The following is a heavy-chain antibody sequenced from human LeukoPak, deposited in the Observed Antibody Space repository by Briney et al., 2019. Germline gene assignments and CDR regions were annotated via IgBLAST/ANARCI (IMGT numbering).Heavy chain of an antibody. CDR1: GDSVSSISVA. CDR2: TYYRSKWYN. CDR3: ALARSEYHYGMDV. V-gene: IGHV6-1*01. J-gene: IGHJ6*02. Sequence: SQTLSLTCAISGDSVSSISVAWNWIRQSPSRGLEWLGRTYYRSKWYNEYAVSVKGRININPDPSKNQFSLQLNSVTPEDTAVYYCALARSEYHYGMDVWGQGTTVTVSS.